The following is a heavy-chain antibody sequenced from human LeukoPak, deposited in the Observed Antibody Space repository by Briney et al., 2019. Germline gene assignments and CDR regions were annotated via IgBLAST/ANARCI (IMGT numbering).Heavy chain of an antibody. J-gene: IGHJ3*01. V-gene: IGHV4-59*08. Sequence: SETLSLTCSVSGGSLTSYYWSWIRQSPGKALEWIGYIYYRGNTNYNPSLKSRVTISVDTSTKQFSLRLSSVTAADTAVYYCATLNWGSATSHAFNFWGQGTMVTVSS. D-gene: IGHD7-27*01. CDR2: IYYRGNT. CDR1: GGSLTSYY. CDR3: ATLNWGSATSHAFNF.